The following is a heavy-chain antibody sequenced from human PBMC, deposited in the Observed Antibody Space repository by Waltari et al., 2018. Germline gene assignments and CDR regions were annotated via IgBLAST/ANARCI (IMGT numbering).Heavy chain of an antibody. CDR1: GYTFTKYS. V-gene: IGHV1-3*01. J-gene: IGHJ4*02. Sequence: QVYLVQSGAEVKKPGASVKVSCKASGYTFTKYSMHWVSQAPGQGLEWMGWIHGGNGNTKYSKKFQDRLTISKDTSATTVYMELSSLTSEDTAVYYCAKTQYDFWSAYFDYWGQGTLVTVSS. D-gene: IGHD3-3*01. CDR2: IHGGNGNT. CDR3: AKTQYDFWSAYFDY.